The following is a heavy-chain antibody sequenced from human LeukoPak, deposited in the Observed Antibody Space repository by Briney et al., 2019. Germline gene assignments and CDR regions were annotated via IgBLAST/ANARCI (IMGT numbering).Heavy chain of an antibody. CDR2: TYYTGTT. CDR1: GGSISRYY. V-gene: IGHV4-59*01. J-gene: IGHJ4*02. Sequence: SETLSLTCTVSGGSISRYYWSWIRQPPGEGLEWIGYTYYTGTTNYNPSLKNRVTMSVDTSKNQFSLKLSPVTTADTAVYYCARTGIWSGYYTFDYWGQGSLVTVSS. CDR3: ARTGIWSGYYTFDY. D-gene: IGHD3-3*01.